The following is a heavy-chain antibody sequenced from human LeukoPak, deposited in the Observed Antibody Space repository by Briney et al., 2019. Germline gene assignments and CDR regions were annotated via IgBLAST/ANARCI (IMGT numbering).Heavy chain of an antibody. D-gene: IGHD3-10*01. Sequence: GGSLRLSCAASGFTISNYAIHWVRQAPGKGLEWVAVISYDGSNKYYADSVKGRFTIYRDNSKNTLYLQMNSLRAEDTAVYYCARDISMVRVNWFDPWGQGTLVTVSS. J-gene: IGHJ5*02. CDR3: ARDISMVRVNWFDP. CDR1: GFTISNYA. V-gene: IGHV3-30*04. CDR2: ISYDGSNK.